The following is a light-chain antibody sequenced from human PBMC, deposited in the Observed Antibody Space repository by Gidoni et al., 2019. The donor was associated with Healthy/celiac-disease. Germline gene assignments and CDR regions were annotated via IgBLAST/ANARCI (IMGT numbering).Light chain of an antibody. J-gene: IGKJ5*01. CDR3: QQYYGTPIT. CDR1: QSILYSSNNKNY. Sequence: DIVMTQPPDSQPVSLGERATINCKSSQSILYSSNNKNYLAWYQQKPGQPPKLLIYWASTRESGVPDRFSGSGSGTDFTLTISSLQAEDVAVYYCQQYYGTPITFGQGTRLEIK. V-gene: IGKV4-1*01. CDR2: WAS.